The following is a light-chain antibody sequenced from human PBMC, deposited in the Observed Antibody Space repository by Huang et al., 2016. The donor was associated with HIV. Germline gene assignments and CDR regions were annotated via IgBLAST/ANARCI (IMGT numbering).Light chain of an antibody. CDR1: HSLFFSSNKRSY. CDR2: WEA. V-gene: IGKV4-1*01. J-gene: IGKJ4*01. Sequence: IVMTQSPDSLTVSLGGRSTINCRSSHSLFFSSNKRSYLAWYQKNPGHPPQLFISWEAARGFGVPARFSGSGAETKFTITINSLQAEDVAVYYCQQYYHNPLTFGGGTKVEI. CDR3: QQYYHNPLT.